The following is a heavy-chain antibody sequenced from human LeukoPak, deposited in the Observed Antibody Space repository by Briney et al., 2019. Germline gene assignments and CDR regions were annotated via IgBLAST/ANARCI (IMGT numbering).Heavy chain of an antibody. J-gene: IGHJ4*02. CDR2: ISYDGGNK. V-gene: IGHV3-30*04. D-gene: IGHD1-26*01. CDR3: AKDGEWEPPY. CDR1: GFTFSRSA. Sequence: GGSLRLSCAASGFTFSRSAMHWVRQAPGKGLEWVAIISYDGGNKYYADSVKGRFTISRDNSKNTLYLQMNSLRAEDTAVYYCAKDGEWEPPYWGQGTLVTVSS.